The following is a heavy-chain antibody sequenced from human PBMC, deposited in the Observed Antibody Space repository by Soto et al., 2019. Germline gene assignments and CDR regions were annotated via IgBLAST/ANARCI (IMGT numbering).Heavy chain of an antibody. CDR3: ASTRLVATSVWY. D-gene: IGHD5-12*01. CDR2: IYYSGST. V-gene: IGHV4-39*01. CDR1: GGSLSTSSYY. J-gene: IGHJ4*02. Sequence: WETLSLTCTVSGGSLSTSSYYWGWIRQPPGRGLEWIGSIYYSGSTYYNPSLKSRVTISVDTSKNQFSLKLSSVTAADTAVYYCASTRLVATSVWYWGQGALVTVS.